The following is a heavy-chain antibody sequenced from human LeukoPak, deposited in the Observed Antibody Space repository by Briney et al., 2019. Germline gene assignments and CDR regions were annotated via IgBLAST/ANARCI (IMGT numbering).Heavy chain of an antibody. J-gene: IGHJ6*02. D-gene: IGHD2-2*01. V-gene: IGHV3-30-3*01. CDR3: AKDLGCSSTSCYWVLNYYYGMDV. CDR1: GFTFSSYA. CDR2: ISYDGSNK. Sequence: PGRSLRLSCAASGFTFSSYAMHWVRQAPGKGLEWVAVISYDGSNKYYADSVKGRFTISRDNSKNTLYLQMNSLRAEDTAVYYCAKDLGCSSTSCYWVLNYYYGMDVWGQGTTVTVSS.